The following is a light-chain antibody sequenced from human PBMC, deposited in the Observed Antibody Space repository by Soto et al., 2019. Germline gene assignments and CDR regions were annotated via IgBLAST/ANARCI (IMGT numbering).Light chain of an antibody. CDR1: TSNIGTFY. CDR3: AAWDDNLNAYV. J-gene: IGLJ1*01. V-gene: IGLV1-47*02. CDR2: IGD. Sequence: QSVLTQPPSTSSTPGQTVTISCSGSTSNIGTFYVYWYQHLPVTAPKLLIYIGDQRASGVSDRFSASQSGTSASLAISGLRSDDEADYYCAAWDDNLNAYVFGSGTKLTVL.